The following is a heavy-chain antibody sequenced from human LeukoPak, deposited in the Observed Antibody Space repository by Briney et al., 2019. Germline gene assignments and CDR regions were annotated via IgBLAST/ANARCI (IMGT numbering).Heavy chain of an antibody. V-gene: IGHV3-74*01. CDR1: GFTFGSYW. Sequence: GGSLRLSCAASGFTFGSYWMHWVRQAPGKGLVWVSRIKSGGDSTNYAESVKGRFTISRDNAKNTLCLQMNSLRAEDTAVYYCAGDQGDSYFDYWGQGTLVTVSS. CDR3: AGDQGDSYFDY. J-gene: IGHJ4*02. CDR2: IKSGGDST. D-gene: IGHD3-3*01.